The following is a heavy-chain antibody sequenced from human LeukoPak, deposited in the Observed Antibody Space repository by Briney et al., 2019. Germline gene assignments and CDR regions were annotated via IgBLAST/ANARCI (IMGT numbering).Heavy chain of an antibody. Sequence: PSETLSLTCTVSGGSISSSSYYWGWIRQPPGKGLEWIGSIYYSGSTYYNPSLKSRVTISVDTSKNQFSLKLSSVTAADTAVYYCARGIAARPYYYYYYMDVWGKGTAVTVSS. J-gene: IGHJ6*03. D-gene: IGHD6-6*01. V-gene: IGHV4-39*07. CDR2: IYYSGST. CDR1: GGSISSSSYY. CDR3: ARGIAARPYYYYYYMDV.